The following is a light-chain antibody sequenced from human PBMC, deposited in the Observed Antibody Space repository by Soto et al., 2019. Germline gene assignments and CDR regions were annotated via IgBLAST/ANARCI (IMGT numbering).Light chain of an antibody. CDR1: QSISDW. Sequence: DIQMPQSPSTLSASVGDRVTISCRASQSISDWVAWYQQKPGEAPKLLIFDASSLKSGVPSRFSGSGSGTEFTLTISNLQSDDCATYYCQQYDSYSWTFGQGTKVDIK. V-gene: IGKV1-5*01. J-gene: IGKJ1*01. CDR3: QQYDSYSWT. CDR2: DAS.